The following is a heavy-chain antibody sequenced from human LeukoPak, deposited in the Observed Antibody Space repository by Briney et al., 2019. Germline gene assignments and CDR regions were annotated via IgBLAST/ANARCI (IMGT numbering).Heavy chain of an antibody. Sequence: GGSLRLSCAASGFTFSDYYMSWVRQAPGKGLEWVSWISGSSSKTSYADSVKGRCTISRDNAKNSVYLQMNSLRAEDTAVYYCARTNSLDYWGQGTLVTVSS. CDR3: ARTNSLDY. CDR2: ISGSSSKT. J-gene: IGHJ4*02. CDR1: GFTFSDYY. V-gene: IGHV3-11*03.